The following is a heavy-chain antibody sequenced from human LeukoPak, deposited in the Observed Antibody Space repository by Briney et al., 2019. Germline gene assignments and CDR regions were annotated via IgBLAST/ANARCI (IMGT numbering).Heavy chain of an antibody. CDR3: ARARVGQLVGEFDY. CDR1: GYTFTSYG. J-gene: IGHJ4*02. D-gene: IGHD6-6*01. V-gene: IGHV1-18*01. CDR2: ISAYNGNT. Sequence: ASVTVSCKASGYTFTSYGISWVRQAPGQGLEWMGWISAYNGNTNYAQKLQGRVTMTTDTSTSTAYMELRSLRSDDTAVYYCARARVGQLVGEFDYWGQGTLVTVSS.